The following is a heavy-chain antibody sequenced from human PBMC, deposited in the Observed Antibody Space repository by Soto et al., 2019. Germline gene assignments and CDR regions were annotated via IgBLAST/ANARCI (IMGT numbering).Heavy chain of an antibody. CDR3: AKALLWFGESLGMDL. CDR2: ISGSGGST. D-gene: IGHD3-10*01. J-gene: IGHJ6*02. V-gene: IGHV3-23*01. CDR1: GFTFSSYA. Sequence: EVQLLESGGGLVQPGGSLRLSCAASGFTFSSYAMSWVRRAPGKGLEWVSAISGSGGSTYYADSVKGRFTISRDNSKNTLYLQMNSLRAEDTAVYYCAKALLWFGESLGMDLWGQGTTVTVSS.